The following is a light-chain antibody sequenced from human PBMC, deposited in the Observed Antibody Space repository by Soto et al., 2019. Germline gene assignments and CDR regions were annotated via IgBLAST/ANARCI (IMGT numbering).Light chain of an antibody. Sequence: DIVMTQSPDSLAVSLGERATINCKSNQSVLYSSNNKNYLAWYQQKPGQPPKLLIYWAFTRESGVPDRFSGSGSGTDFSLTISSLQAEDVAVYYCQQYYSTPRTFGQGTKVEIK. V-gene: IGKV4-1*01. CDR1: QSVLYSSNNKNY. CDR2: WAF. J-gene: IGKJ1*01. CDR3: QQYYSTPRT.